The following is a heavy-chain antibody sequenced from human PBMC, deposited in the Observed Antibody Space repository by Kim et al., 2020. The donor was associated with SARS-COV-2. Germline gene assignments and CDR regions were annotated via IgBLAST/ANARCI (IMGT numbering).Heavy chain of an antibody. V-gene: IGHV4-59*08. Sequence: YNPSLTSRVTISVDTSKNQLSLKLSSVTAADTAVYYCERHRGGSKAWFDPWGQGTLVTVSS. CDR3: ERHRGGSKAWFDP. D-gene: IGHD1-26*01. J-gene: IGHJ5*02.